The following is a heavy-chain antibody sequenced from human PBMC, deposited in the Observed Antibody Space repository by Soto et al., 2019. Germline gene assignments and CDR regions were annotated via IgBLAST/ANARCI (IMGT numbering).Heavy chain of an antibody. CDR2: INPDSGGT. Sequence: QVQLVQSGAEVKKPGASVKVSCKTSEYTFTDYYMHWVRQAPGQGLEWMGWINPDSGGTNYAQKFQGRVTMTRDTSISTAYXXXXXXXXXXXXXXXXXRQLGSSGPFDYXGXXTXXXVSS. CDR3: XRQLGSSGPFDY. J-gene: IGHJ4*01. D-gene: IGHD6-19*01. V-gene: IGHV1-2*02. CDR1: EYTFTDYY.